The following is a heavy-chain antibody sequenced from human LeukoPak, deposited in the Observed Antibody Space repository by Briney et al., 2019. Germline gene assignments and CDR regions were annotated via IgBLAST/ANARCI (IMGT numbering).Heavy chain of an antibody. CDR3: ARASRAGGDSYYSDY. D-gene: IGHD2-21*01. Sequence: ASVQVSCKASGHTFTSYDINWVRQAPGQGLQWMGWMNPNSGNTGYAQKFQGRVTMTRVTSISTAYMELSSLKSEDTAVYYCARASRAGGDSYYSDYWGQGTLVTVSS. CDR2: MNPNSGNT. V-gene: IGHV1-8*01. CDR1: GHTFTSYD. J-gene: IGHJ4*02.